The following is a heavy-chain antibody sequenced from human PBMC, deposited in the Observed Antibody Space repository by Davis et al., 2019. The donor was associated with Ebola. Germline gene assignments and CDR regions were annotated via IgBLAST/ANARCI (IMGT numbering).Heavy chain of an antibody. Sequence: GESLKISCKGSGYSFTSYWISWVRQMPGKGLEWMGRIDPSDSYTNYSPSFQGHVTISADKSISTAYLQWSSLKASDTAMYYCARLASGEPPDYYMDVWGKGTTVTVSS. V-gene: IGHV5-10-1*01. D-gene: IGHD2-21*01. J-gene: IGHJ6*03. CDR1: GYSFTSYW. CDR3: ARLASGEPPDYYMDV. CDR2: IDPSDSYT.